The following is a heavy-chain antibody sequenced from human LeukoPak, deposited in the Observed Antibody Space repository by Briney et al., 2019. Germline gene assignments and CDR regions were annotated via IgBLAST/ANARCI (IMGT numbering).Heavy chain of an antibody. CDR2: IYYSGST. J-gene: IGHJ6*02. D-gene: IGHD3-3*01. V-gene: IGHV4-61*01. CDR1: GGSVSSGSYY. CDR3: ARVLDYDFWSGPDYYYYGMDV. Sequence: SETLSLTCTVSGGSVSSGSYYWSWIRQPPGKGLEWIGYIYYSGSTNYNPSLKSRVTISVDMSKNQFSLKLSSVTAADTAVYYCARVLDYDFWSGPDYYYYGMDVWGQGTTVTVSS.